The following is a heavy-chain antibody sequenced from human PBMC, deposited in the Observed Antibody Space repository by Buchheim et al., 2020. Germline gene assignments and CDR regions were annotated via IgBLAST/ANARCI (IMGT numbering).Heavy chain of an antibody. CDR2: ISYDGGHK. CDR1: GFTFSRYH. D-gene: IGHD2-15*01. Sequence: QVQLVESGGGVVQPGRSLRLSCAASGFTFSRYHMHWVRQAPGKGLEWLAVISYDGGHKYYADSVKGRFTISIDNYKNTLYLQMNSLRAEDTAVYYCAKDRSYCSGGSCPNYFDYWGQGTL. J-gene: IGHJ4*02. CDR3: AKDRSYCSGGSCPNYFDY. V-gene: IGHV3-30*18.